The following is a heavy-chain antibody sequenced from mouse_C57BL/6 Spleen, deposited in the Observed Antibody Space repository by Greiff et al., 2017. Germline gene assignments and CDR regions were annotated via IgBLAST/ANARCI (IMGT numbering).Heavy chain of an antibody. J-gene: IGHJ4*01. Sequence: QVQLKQSGPGILQSSQTLSLTCSFSGFSLSTSGMGVSWIRQPSGKGLEWLAHIYWDDDKRYNPSLKSRLTISKDTSRNQVFLKITSVDTADTATYYCARRGDGYDADGYYAMDYWGQGTSVTVSS. CDR2: IYWDDDK. CDR1: GFSLSTSGMG. D-gene: IGHD2-2*01. CDR3: ARRGDGYDADGYYAMDY. V-gene: IGHV8-12*01.